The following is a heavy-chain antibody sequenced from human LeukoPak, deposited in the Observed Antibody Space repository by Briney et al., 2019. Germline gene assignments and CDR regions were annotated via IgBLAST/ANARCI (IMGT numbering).Heavy chain of an antibody. CDR1: GGSISSSSYY. Sequence: SETLSLTCTVSGGSISSSSYYWGWIRQPPGKGLEWIGSIYYSGSTYYNPSLKSRVTISVDTSKNQFSLKLSSVTAADTAVYYCARGGRKGGPTRDAFDIWGQGTMVTVSS. D-gene: IGHD3-16*01. V-gene: IGHV4-39*07. CDR2: IYYSGST. J-gene: IGHJ3*02. CDR3: ARGGRKGGPTRDAFDI.